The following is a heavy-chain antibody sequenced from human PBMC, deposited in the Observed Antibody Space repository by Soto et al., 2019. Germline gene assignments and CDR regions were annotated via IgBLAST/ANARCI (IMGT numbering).Heavy chain of an antibody. CDR1: GFTCGSHA. V-gene: IGHV3-30-3*01. Sequence: VQLVESGVGVVQPGRSLRLSCAASGFTCGSHAIHWVRQAPGKGLEWVAVISKDGSKTYYADSVKGRFTMSRDNSKNTVYLQVNSLRTEDTAVYYCARGSDSTGYYNLDYWGQGTLVTVS. CDR2: ISKDGSKT. D-gene: IGHD3-22*01. J-gene: IGHJ4*02. CDR3: ARGSDSTGYYNLDY.